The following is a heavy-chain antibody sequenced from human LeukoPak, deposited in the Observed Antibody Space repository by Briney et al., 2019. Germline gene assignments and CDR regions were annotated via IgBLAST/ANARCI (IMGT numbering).Heavy chain of an antibody. CDR3: ARDWTLNY. CDR2: VSFDGDNK. D-gene: IGHD3/OR15-3a*01. Sequence: PGRSLRLSCAASGFTFSSYAMHWVRQAPGKGLEWVAVVSFDGDNKYYADSVKDRFTIPRDNSQNTLYLQLNSLRAEDTAVYYCARDWTLNYWGQGTLVTVSS. CDR1: GFTFSSYA. V-gene: IGHV3-30-3*01. J-gene: IGHJ4*02.